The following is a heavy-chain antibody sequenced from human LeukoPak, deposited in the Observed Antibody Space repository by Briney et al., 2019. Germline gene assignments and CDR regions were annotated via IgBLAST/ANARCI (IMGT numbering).Heavy chain of an antibody. J-gene: IGHJ5*02. CDR3: ARQEIGLRSFDP. V-gene: IGHV4-38-2*02. CDR1: DYSISSGYGYY. CDR2: IYHSGIT. Sequence: SETLSLTCTVSDYSISSGYGYYWGWIRQPPGKGLEWIGNIYHSGITYYNHFNSSLKSRVTISVETSKNEFSLKLRSVTAADTAVYYCARQEIGLRSFDPWGQGTLVTVSS. D-gene: IGHD3/OR15-3a*01.